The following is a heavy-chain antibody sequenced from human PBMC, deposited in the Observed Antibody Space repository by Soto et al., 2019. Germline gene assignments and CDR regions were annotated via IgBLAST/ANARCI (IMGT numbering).Heavy chain of an antibody. J-gene: IGHJ4*02. CDR3: AREYSSSYYFDP. CDR1: GGSFNSFY. CDR2: INHSGRT. D-gene: IGHD6-6*01. Sequence: QVQLQQWGAGLLKPSGTLSLTCAVYGGSFNSFYWSWIRQAPGKGLEWIGEINHSGRTNYNPSLKSRATILVDPSKNQFSLNLTSVTAADTAVYYWAREYSSSYYFDPWGQGTLVTVSS. V-gene: IGHV4-34*02.